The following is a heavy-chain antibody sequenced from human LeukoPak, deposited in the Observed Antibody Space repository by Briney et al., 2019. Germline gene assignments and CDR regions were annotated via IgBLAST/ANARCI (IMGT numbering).Heavy chain of an antibody. CDR1: GFNFGIYS. V-gene: IGHV3-48*01. D-gene: IGHD6-25*01. Sequence: GGSLRLSCVGSGFNFGIYSINWVRQAPGKGLEWLSFISSSSTAIYYADSVKGRFTVSRDNAKNSAYLQMNSLRADDTAVYYCARRTAAAEIDYWGQGTLVTVSS. J-gene: IGHJ4*02. CDR3: ARRTAAAEIDY. CDR2: ISSSSTAI.